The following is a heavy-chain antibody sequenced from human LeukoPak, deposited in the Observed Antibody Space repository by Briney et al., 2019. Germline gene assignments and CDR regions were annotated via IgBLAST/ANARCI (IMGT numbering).Heavy chain of an antibody. CDR1: GGSFSGYY. Sequence: LETLSLTCAVYGGSFSGYYWSWIRQPPGKGLEWIGEINHSGSTNYNPSLKSRVTMSVDTSKNQFSLKLSSVTAADTAVYYCARGLARRFGDPDYWGQGTLVTVSS. CDR2: INHSGST. CDR3: ARGLARRFGDPDY. J-gene: IGHJ4*02. D-gene: IGHD3-10*01. V-gene: IGHV4-34*01.